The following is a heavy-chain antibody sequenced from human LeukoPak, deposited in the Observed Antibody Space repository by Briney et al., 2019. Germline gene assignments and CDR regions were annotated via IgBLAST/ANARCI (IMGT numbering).Heavy chain of an antibody. V-gene: IGHV4-39*07. J-gene: IGHJ4*02. D-gene: IGHD3-16*01. CDR2: IYYSGST. Sequence: SETLSLTCTVSGGSISSSSYYWGWIRQPPGKGLEWIGSIYYSGSTYYNPSLKSRVTISVDTSKNQFSLKLSSVTAADTAVYYCARLPRGKPWGQGADYWGQGTLVTVSS. CDR3: ARLPRGKPWGQGADY. CDR1: GGSISSSSYY.